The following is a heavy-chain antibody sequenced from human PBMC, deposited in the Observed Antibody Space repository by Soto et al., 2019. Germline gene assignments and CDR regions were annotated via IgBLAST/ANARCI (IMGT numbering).Heavy chain of an antibody. D-gene: IGHD4-17*01. CDR2: ISSSSSYI. V-gene: IGHV3-21*01. Sequence: NPGGSLRLSCAASGFTFSSYSMNWVRQAPGKGLEWVSSISSSSSYIYYADSVKGRFTISRDNAKNSLYLQMNSLRAEDTAVYYCAREVAAAGMIDVDYGDSRSVYYYYYGMDVWGQGTTVTVSS. CDR3: AREVAAAGMIDVDYGDSRSVYYYYYGMDV. J-gene: IGHJ6*02. CDR1: GFTFSSYS.